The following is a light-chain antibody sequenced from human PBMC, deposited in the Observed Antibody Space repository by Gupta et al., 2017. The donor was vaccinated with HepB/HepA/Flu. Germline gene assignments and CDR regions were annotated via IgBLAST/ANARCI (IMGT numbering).Light chain of an antibody. Sequence: DIQLTQSPSILSASVGDSVTITCRASQAISSYLAWYQQKPGKAPKRLIYAASTLQSGVPSRFSGSGSGTEFTLTSNSLQPEDFATYYCQHVNSYPRVFTFGPGTTVDIK. CDR2: AAS. CDR1: QAISSY. V-gene: IGKV1-9*01. CDR3: QHVNSYPRVFT. J-gene: IGKJ3*01.